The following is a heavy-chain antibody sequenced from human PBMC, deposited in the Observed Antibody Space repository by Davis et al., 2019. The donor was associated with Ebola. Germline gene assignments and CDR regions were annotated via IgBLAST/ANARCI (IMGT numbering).Heavy chain of an antibody. D-gene: IGHD5-18*01. Sequence: AASVKVSCKVSGYTLTELSMHWVRQAPGKGLEWMGGFDPEDGETIYAQKFQGRVTMTEDTSTDTAYMELSSLRSEDTAVYYCARGPGYSYENSFDYWGQGTLVTVSS. CDR2: FDPEDGET. V-gene: IGHV1-24*01. CDR3: ARGPGYSYENSFDY. J-gene: IGHJ4*02. CDR1: GYTLTELS.